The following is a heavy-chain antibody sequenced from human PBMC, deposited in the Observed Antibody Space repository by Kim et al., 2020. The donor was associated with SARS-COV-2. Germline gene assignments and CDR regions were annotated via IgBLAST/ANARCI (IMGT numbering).Heavy chain of an antibody. J-gene: IGHJ4*02. D-gene: IGHD6-13*01. CDR2: IYYSGST. CDR3: ATTPGFSSSWYVDS. V-gene: IGHV4-59*01. CDR1: GGSMSSNY. Sequence: SETLSLTCTVSGGSMSSNYWTWIRQPPGKGLEWIGHIYYSGSTNYKSSLTSRVSISIDPSKNQFSLTLYSVTAADTAVYYCATTPGFSSSWYVDSWGQGTLVTVSS.